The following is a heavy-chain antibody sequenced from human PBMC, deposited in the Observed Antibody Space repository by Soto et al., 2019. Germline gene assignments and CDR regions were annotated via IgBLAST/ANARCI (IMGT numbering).Heavy chain of an antibody. CDR1: GGSISSGGYY. CDR3: ARFRPTYYYDSSGPTSYFDY. D-gene: IGHD3-22*01. V-gene: IGHV4-31*03. J-gene: IGHJ4*02. Sequence: SETLSLTCTVSGGSISSGGYYWSWIRQHPGKGLEWIGYIYYSGGTYYNPSLKSRVTISVDTSKNQFSLKLSSVTAADTAVYYCARFRPTYYYDSSGPTSYFDYWGQGTLVTVSS. CDR2: IYYSGGT.